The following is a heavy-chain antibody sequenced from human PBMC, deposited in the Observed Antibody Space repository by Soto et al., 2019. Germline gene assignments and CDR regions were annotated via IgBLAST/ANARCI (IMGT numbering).Heavy chain of an antibody. CDR1: GYTDTSYN. J-gene: IGHJ6*02. V-gene: IGHV1-46*01. Sequence: ASGKISFKGSGYTDTSYNMHVVGQATGQGLEWMGIINPSGGSTSYAQKFQGRVTMTRDTSTSTVYMELSSLRSEDTAVYYCANSIVATIRGTLYYYYGMDVWGQGTTVTVSS. D-gene: IGHD5-12*01. CDR2: INPSGGST. CDR3: ANSIVATIRGTLYYYYGMDV.